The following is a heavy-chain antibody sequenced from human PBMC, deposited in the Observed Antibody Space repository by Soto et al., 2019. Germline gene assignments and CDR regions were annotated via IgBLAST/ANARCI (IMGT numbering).Heavy chain of an antibody. CDR1: GFTFSSNW. Sequence: GGSLRLSCAASGFTFSSNWISWVRQAPGKGLEWVASIKQDGSEKYYVDSVKGRFTISRDNAKNSLYLQMNSLRAEDTAVYYCARARGCGYYPGGMDVWGQGTMVTVSS. CDR2: IKQDGSEK. CDR3: ARARGCGYYPGGMDV. V-gene: IGHV3-7*03. J-gene: IGHJ6*02. D-gene: IGHD3-3*01.